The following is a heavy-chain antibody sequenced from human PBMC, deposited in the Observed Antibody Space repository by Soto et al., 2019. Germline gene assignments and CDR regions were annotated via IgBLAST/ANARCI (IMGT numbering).Heavy chain of an antibody. CDR2: ISAYNGNT. Sequence: QVQLVQSGAEVKKPGASVKVSCKASGYTFTSYGISWVRQAPGQGLEWMGWISAYNGNTNYAQKLQGRVTMTTDTPTSTAYMELRSLRSDDTAVYYCARANPSIAVAGTSPYFDYWGQGTLVTVSS. D-gene: IGHD6-19*01. CDR3: ARANPSIAVAGTSPYFDY. V-gene: IGHV1-18*01. J-gene: IGHJ4*02. CDR1: GYTFTSYG.